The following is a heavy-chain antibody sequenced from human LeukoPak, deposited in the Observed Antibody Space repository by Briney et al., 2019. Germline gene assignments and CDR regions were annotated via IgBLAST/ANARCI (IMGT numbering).Heavy chain of an antibody. CDR2: INHSGST. D-gene: IGHD3-16*01. CDR3: ASSSLRGSDAFDI. CDR1: GGSFSGYY. Sequence: RTSETLSLTCAVYGGSFSGYYWSWIRQPPGKGLEWIGEINHSGSTNYNPSLKSRVTISVDTSKNQFSLKLSSVTAADTAVYYCASSSLRGSDAFDIWGQGTMVTVSS. J-gene: IGHJ3*02. V-gene: IGHV4-34*01.